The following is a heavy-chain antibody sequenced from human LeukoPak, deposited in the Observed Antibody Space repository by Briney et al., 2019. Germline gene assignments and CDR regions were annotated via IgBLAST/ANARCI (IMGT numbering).Heavy chain of an antibody. J-gene: IGHJ6*02. CDR1: GGSISHYY. CDR3: AREDPQTRVPEGMDV. CDR2: IYYSGTT. D-gene: IGHD4-11*01. V-gene: IGHV4-59*01. Sequence: SETLSLTCTVSGGSISHYYWSWIRQRPGKGLEWIGYIYYSGTTNYNPPLKSRVTISVDTSKNQFSLKLNSVTAAGTAVYYCAREDPQTRVPEGMDVWGQGTTVTVSS.